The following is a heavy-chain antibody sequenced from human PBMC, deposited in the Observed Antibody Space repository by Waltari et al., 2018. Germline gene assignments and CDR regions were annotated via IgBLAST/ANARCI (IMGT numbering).Heavy chain of an antibody. J-gene: IGHJ5*02. Sequence: QVQLVQSGAEGKKPGSSVKVSCKASGGTFSSYAIRRVRPAPGQGLEWMGGIIPIFGTANYAQKFQGRVTITADESTGTAYMELSSLRSEDTAVYYCARRSGSYLYENWFDPWGQGTLVTVSS. D-gene: IGHD3-10*01. CDR3: ARRSGSYLYENWFDP. CDR1: GGTFSSYA. V-gene: IGHV1-69*12. CDR2: IIPIFGTA.